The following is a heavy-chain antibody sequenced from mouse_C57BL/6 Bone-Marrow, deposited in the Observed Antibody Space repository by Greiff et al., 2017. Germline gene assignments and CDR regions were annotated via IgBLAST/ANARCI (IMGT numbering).Heavy chain of an antibody. CDR2: INPSNGYP. Sequence: QVQLQQSGAELAKPGASVKLSCKASGYTFTSSWMHWVKQRPGQGLEWIGYINPSNGYPKYNQKFKDQATLTADKSSSTAYMQLSSLTYEGAAVEYCARWGVDYWGQGTTLTVSS. CDR1: GYTFTSSW. V-gene: IGHV1-7*01. CDR3: ARWGVDY. J-gene: IGHJ2*01.